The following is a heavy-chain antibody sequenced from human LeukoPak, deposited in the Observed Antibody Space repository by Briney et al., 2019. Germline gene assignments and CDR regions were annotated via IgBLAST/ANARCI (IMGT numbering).Heavy chain of an antibody. Sequence: SETLSLTCTVSGSSINTDYYWGWIRQPPGKGLEWIGSIYHTGITYYNPSLRSRVTISVDRSKNQFSLKLNSVTAADTAVYSCAREGTHNSTWYHWFDPWGQGTPVTVSS. CDR2: IYHTGIT. V-gene: IGHV4-38-2*02. D-gene: IGHD6-13*01. J-gene: IGHJ5*02. CDR3: AREGTHNSTWYHWFDP. CDR1: GSSINTDYY.